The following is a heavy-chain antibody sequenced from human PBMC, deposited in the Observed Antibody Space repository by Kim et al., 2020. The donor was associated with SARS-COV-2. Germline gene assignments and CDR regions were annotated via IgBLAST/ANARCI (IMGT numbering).Heavy chain of an antibody. CDR2: ISAYNGNT. CDR1: GYTFTSYG. J-gene: IGHJ4*02. V-gene: IGHV1-18*01. Sequence: ASVKVSCKASGYTFTSYGISWVRQAPGQGLEWMGWISAYNGNTNYAQKLQGRVTMTTDTSTSTAYMELRSLRSDDTAVYYCAREVLMVYAPRSPPGYWGQGTLVTVSS. CDR3: AREVLMVYAPRSPPGY. D-gene: IGHD2-8*01.